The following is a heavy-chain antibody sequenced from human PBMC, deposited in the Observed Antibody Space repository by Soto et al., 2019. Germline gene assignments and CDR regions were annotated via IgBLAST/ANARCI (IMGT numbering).Heavy chain of an antibody. CDR3: ARDVGYYDRTGPHLDL. Sequence: PSENLSLTYTVSGGSIGSYYWSWIRQPPGKGLEWIGYIYYSGTTNYNPSLKSRVTISIDTSKKQFSLKLSSVTAADTAVYYCARDVGYYDRTGPHLDLWGQGSQVTVS. CDR2: IYYSGTT. J-gene: IGHJ5*02. CDR1: GGSIGSYY. D-gene: IGHD3-22*01. V-gene: IGHV4-59*01.